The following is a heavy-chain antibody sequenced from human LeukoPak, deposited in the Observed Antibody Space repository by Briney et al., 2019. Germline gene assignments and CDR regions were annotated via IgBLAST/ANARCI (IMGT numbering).Heavy chain of an antibody. CDR2: IYYSGTT. V-gene: IGHV4-39*07. Sequence: KPSETLSLTCTVSGGSIGSSSDYWGWIRQTPGKGLEWIGSIYYSGTTYYNPSLKRRVTISLDTSRKQFSLRLSSVTAADTAVYYCARIDVGSGSYYHYYYYMDVWGKGTTVTVSS. J-gene: IGHJ6*03. CDR3: ARIDVGSGSYYHYYYYMDV. D-gene: IGHD3-10*01. CDR1: GGSIGSSSDY.